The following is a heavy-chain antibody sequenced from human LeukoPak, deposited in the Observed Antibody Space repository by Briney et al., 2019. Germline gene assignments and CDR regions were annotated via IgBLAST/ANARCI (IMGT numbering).Heavy chain of an antibody. CDR2: IYHSGST. D-gene: IGHD6-13*01. J-gene: IGHJ4*02. V-gene: IGHV4-30-2*01. CDR1: GGSISSGGYS. CDR3: AALSQYSSSWSLDY. Sequence: SETLSLTCAVSGGSISSGGYSWSWIRQPPGKGLEWIGYIYHSGSTYYNPSLKSRVTISVDRSKDQFSLKLSSVTAADTAVYYCAALSQYSSSWSLDYWGQGTLVTVSS.